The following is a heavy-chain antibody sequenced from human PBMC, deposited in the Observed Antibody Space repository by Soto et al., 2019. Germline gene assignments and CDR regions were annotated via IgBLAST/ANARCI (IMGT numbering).Heavy chain of an antibody. CDR1: GGSITSANW. D-gene: IGHD5-12*01. J-gene: IGHJ5*02. CDR3: ARVLRGRFDP. CDR2: ISHSGIT. V-gene: IGHV4-4*02. Sequence: SETLSLTCAVSGGSITSANWWTWVRQPPGGGLEWIGEISHSGITNYKASLKSRVTMSVDKTKNDVSLKLTSVTAADTAVYYCARVLRGRFDPWGQGTPVTVSS.